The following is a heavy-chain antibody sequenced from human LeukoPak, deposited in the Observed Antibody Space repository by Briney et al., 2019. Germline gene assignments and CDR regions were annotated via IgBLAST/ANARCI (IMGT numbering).Heavy chain of an antibody. D-gene: IGHD1-26*01. CDR2: ISSSSSYI. Sequence: GGSLRLSCAASGFTFSSYSMNRVRQAPGKGLEWVSSISSSSSYIYYADSVKGRFTISRDNAKNSLYLQINSLRAEDTAVYYCARAPGRWGWELLTFDYWGQGTLVTVSS. J-gene: IGHJ4*02. CDR1: GFTFSSYS. CDR3: ARAPGRWGWELLTFDY. V-gene: IGHV3-21*01.